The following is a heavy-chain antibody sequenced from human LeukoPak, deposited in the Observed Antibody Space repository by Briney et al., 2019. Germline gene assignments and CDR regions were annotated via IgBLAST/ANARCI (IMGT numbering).Heavy chain of an antibody. CDR2: IIPIFGTA. V-gene: IGHV1-69*05. CDR1: GGTFSSYA. Sequence: SVRVSCTASGGTFSSYAISWVRQAPGQGLEWMGGIIPIFGTANYAQKFQGRVTITTDESTSTAYMELSSLRSEDTAVYYCARSARYDSSGYSKSGDYWGQGTLVTVSS. CDR3: ARSARYDSSGYSKSGDY. J-gene: IGHJ4*02. D-gene: IGHD3-22*01.